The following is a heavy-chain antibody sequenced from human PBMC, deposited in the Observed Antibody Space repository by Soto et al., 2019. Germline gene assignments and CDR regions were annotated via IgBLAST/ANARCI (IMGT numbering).Heavy chain of an antibody. J-gene: IGHJ3*02. Sequence: QVQLVQSGAEVKKPGASVKVSCKASGYTFTSYGISWVRQAPGQGLEWMGWISAYNGNTNYAQKRQGRVTMTTDTSTSTAYMELRSLRSDDTAVYDCAREEGVYDSSGYPNGGAFDIWGQGTMVTVSS. CDR1: GYTFTSYG. D-gene: IGHD3-22*01. CDR3: AREEGVYDSSGYPNGGAFDI. CDR2: ISAYNGNT. V-gene: IGHV1-18*01.